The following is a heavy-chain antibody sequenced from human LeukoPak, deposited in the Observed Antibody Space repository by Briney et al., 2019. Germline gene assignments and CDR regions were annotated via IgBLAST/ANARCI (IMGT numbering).Heavy chain of an antibody. D-gene: IGHD6-19*01. J-gene: IGHJ4*02. V-gene: IGHV3-9*01. Sequence: GRSLRLSCAASGFTFDDYAMHWVRQAPGKGLEWVSGISWNSGSIGYADSVKGRFTISRDNAKNSLYLQMNSLRAEDTALYNCAKESPRKGSGWSVFDYWGQGTLVTVSS. CDR2: ISWNSGSI. CDR3: AKESPRKGSGWSVFDY. CDR1: GFTFDDYA.